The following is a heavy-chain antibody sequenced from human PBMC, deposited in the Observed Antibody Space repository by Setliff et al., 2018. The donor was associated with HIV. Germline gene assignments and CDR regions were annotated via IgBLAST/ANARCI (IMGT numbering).Heavy chain of an antibody. CDR2: IYYSGST. D-gene: IGHD6-6*01. J-gene: IGHJ4*01. Sequence: SETLSLTCTVSAGSIRSSTYYWAWIRQPPGKGLEWIGTIYYSGSTHSNPSLKSRLTISVDTSSNQFSLKLNSVTAADTAIYYCARSSRSSPFWFDYWGLGTLVTVSS. V-gene: IGHV4-39*07. CDR1: AGSIRSSTYY. CDR3: ARSSRSSPFWFDY.